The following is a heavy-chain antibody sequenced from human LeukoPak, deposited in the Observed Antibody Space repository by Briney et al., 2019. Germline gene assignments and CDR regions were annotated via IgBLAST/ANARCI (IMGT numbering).Heavy chain of an antibody. CDR3: ERATYYYDSSGYYLHY. Sequence: SETLSLTCTVSGGSISSYYWSWIRQPPGKGLEWIGYIYYSGSTNYNPSLKSRVTISVDTSKNQFSLKLSSVTAADTAVYYCERATYYYDSSGYYLHYWGQGTLVTVSS. V-gene: IGHV4-59*08. J-gene: IGHJ4*02. CDR2: IYYSGST. CDR1: GGSISSYY. D-gene: IGHD3-22*01.